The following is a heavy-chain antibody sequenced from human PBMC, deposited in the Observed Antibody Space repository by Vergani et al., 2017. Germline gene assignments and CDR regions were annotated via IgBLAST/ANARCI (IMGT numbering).Heavy chain of an antibody. Sequence: EVQLVESGGGLVQPGRSLRLSCAASGFTFDDYAMHWVRQAPGKGLEWVSGISWNSGSTIYYADSVKGRFTISRDNAKNSLYLQMNSLRAEDTAVYYCARGSYSNPIDYWGQGTLVTVSS. CDR3: ARGSYSNPIDY. V-gene: IGHV3-9*01. J-gene: IGHJ4*02. CDR2: ISWNSGSTI. CDR1: GFTFDDYA. D-gene: IGHD4-11*01.